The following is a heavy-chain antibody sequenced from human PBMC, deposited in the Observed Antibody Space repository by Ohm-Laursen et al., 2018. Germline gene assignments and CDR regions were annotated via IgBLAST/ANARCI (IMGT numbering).Heavy chain of an antibody. CDR1: GFTFSSHG. V-gene: IGHV3-33*08. D-gene: IGHD6-19*01. CDR3: ARGNGGGWVYFDY. J-gene: IGHJ4*02. Sequence: SLRLSCAASGFTFSSHGMHWVRQAPGKGLEWVAVIWYDGSYKYYADSVKGRFTISRDSSKNTLYLQMNSLRAEDTAVYYCARGNGGGWVYFDYWGQGSLVTVSS. CDR2: IWYDGSYK.